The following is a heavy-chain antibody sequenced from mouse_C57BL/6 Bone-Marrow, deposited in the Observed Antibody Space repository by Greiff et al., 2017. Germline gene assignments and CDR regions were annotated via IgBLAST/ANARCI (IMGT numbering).Heavy chain of an antibody. D-gene: IGHD2-4*01. Sequence: EVQLQESGGGLVKPGGSLKLSCAASGFTFSSYAMSWVRQTPEKRLEWVATISAGGSYTYYPDNVKGRFTISRDNAKNNLYLQMSHLKSEDTAMYYCARGSYDYDEGFDYWGQGTALTVSS. CDR1: GFTFSSYA. CDR3: ARGSYDYDEGFDY. V-gene: IGHV5-4*01. CDR2: ISAGGSYT. J-gene: IGHJ2*01.